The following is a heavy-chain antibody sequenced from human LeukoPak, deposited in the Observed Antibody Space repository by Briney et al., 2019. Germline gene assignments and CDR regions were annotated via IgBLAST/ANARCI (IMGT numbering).Heavy chain of an antibody. V-gene: IGHV1-46*01. CDR3: ARDCSGGSCYPQGYFDY. D-gene: IGHD2-15*01. CDR1: GYTFTSYY. CDR2: INPSGGST. Sequence: AASVKVSCKASGYTFTSYYMHWVRQAPGQGLEWTGIINPSGGSTSYAQKFQGRVTMTRDTSTSTVYMELSSLRSEDTAVYYCARDCSGGSCYPQGYFDYWGQGTLVTVSS. J-gene: IGHJ4*02.